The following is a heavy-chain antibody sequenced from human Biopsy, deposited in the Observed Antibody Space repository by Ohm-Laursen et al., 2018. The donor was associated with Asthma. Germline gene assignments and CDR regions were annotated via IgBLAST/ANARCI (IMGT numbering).Heavy chain of an antibody. CDR3: ARGDSSGWSHYYFDY. J-gene: IGHJ4*02. Sequence: LSLTCAASGFTVSRGHMFWVRQAPGKGLEWVSVIYSGGTSHTADSVRGRFTISRDFSKNTLHLQMHSLRVEDTAVYYCARGDSSGWSHYYFDYWGQGTLVTVSS. D-gene: IGHD6-19*01. V-gene: IGHV3-53*01. CDR1: GFTVSRGH. CDR2: IYSGGTS.